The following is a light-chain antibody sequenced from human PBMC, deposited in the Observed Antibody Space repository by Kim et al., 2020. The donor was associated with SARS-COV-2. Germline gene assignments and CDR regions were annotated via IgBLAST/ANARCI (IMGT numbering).Light chain of an antibody. Sequence: DIQMTQSPSSLSASVGDRVTITCQASQDISNYLNWYQQKPGKAPKLLIYDASNLETGVPSRFSGSGSGTDFTFTISSLQPEDIATYYCQQYDNLRIFTFGPGTKVDIK. V-gene: IGKV1-33*01. CDR1: QDISNY. J-gene: IGKJ3*01. CDR2: DAS. CDR3: QQYDNLRIFT.